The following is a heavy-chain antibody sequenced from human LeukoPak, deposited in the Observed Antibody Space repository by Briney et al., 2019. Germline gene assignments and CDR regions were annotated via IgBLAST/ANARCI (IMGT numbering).Heavy chain of an antibody. CDR2: ISSSSSYI. CDR1: GFTFSSYS. CDR3: AKDRGHGEIGDY. D-gene: IGHD3-16*01. Sequence: GGSLRLSCAASGFTFSSYSMNWVRQAPGKGLEWVSSISSSSSYIYYADSMKGRFTISRDNAKNSLYLQMNSLRAEDTAVYYCAKDRGHGEIGDYWGQGTLVTVSS. J-gene: IGHJ4*02. V-gene: IGHV3-21*01.